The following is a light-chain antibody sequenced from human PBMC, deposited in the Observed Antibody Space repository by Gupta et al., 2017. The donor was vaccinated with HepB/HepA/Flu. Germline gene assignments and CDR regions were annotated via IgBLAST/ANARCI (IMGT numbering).Light chain of an antibody. CDR2: RNN. CDR1: SSSFGGNY. J-gene: IGLJ2*01. Sequence: QSVLTQPPSASGTPGQRVTFSCSGSSSSFGGNYVYWYQQLPGTAPKLLIYRNNQRPSGVPDRFSGSKSGTSASLAIIGLRSEDEADYYCAAWDDSLSAVVFGGGTKLTV. CDR3: AAWDDSLSAVV. V-gene: IGLV1-47*01.